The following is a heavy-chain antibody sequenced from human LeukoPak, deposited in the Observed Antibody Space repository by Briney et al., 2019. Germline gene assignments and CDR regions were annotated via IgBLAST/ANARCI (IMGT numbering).Heavy chain of an antibody. J-gene: IGHJ4*02. CDR1: GFIFSNYG. Sequence: GGSLRLSCAASGFIFSNYGMNWVRQAPGKGLEWVAAISASGSATSYADSVRGRFTISRDNSRSTTYLQMNSLRAEDTAVFYCAKDLSLRDFWSGYFDYWGQGIPVTVSS. CDR3: AKDLSLRDFWSGYFDY. D-gene: IGHD3-3*01. V-gene: IGHV3-23*01. CDR2: ISASGSAT.